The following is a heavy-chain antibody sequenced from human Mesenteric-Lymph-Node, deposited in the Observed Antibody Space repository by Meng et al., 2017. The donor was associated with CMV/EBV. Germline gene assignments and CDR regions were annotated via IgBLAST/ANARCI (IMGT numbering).Heavy chain of an antibody. CDR1: GFTFSRHW. J-gene: IGHJ6*02. D-gene: IGHD1-20*01. CDR3: AREIGKGITGTAYGMDV. CDR2: INSDGTTT. V-gene: IGHV3-74*01. Sequence: GESLKISCAASGFTFSRHWVHWVRQVPGKGLVWVSRINSDGTTTTYADSVKGRFTISRDNAKNSLYLQMNSLRAEDTAVYYCAREIGKGITGTAYGMDVWGQGTTVTVSS.